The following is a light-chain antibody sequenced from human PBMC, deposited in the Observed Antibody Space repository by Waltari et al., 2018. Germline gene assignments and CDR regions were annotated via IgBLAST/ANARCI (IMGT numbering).Light chain of an antibody. CDR1: QSLVHSSGNTY. CDR3: MQATHWPLT. CDR2: KVS. V-gene: IGKV2-30*02. J-gene: IGKJ4*01. Sequence: PVTVGQPASISCRSSQSLVHSSGNTYLNWFHQRPGQSPRRLIYKVSNRDSGVPDRISGSGSVTDFTLKISRVEAEDVGIYFCMQATHWPLTFGGGTTVEIK.